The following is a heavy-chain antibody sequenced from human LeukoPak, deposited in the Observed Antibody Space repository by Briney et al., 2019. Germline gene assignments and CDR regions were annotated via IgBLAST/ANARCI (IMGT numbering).Heavy chain of an antibody. V-gene: IGHV1-2*02. Sequence: ASVKVSCKASGYTFTGYYIHWVRQAPGQGLEWMGWINPNSGDTNCAQKFQGRVTMTRDTSINTAYMELSRLRSDDTAVYYCARSQQLVRFYFDYWGQGTLVTVSS. CDR2: INPNSGDT. J-gene: IGHJ4*02. CDR3: ARSQQLVRFYFDY. D-gene: IGHD6-13*01. CDR1: GYTFTGYY.